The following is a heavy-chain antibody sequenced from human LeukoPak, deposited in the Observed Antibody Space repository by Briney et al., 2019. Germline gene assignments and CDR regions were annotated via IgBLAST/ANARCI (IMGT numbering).Heavy chain of an antibody. D-gene: IGHD3-16*02. J-gene: IGHJ4*02. Sequence: SGGSLRLSCAASGFTFSSYSMNWVRQAPGKGLEWVSSISSSSSYIYYADSVKGRFTISRDNAKNSLYLQMNSLRAEDTAVYYCARADYDYVWGSYRQYYFDYWGQGTLVTVSS. V-gene: IGHV3-21*01. CDR2: ISSSSSYI. CDR3: ARADYDYVWGSYRQYYFDY. CDR1: GFTFSSYS.